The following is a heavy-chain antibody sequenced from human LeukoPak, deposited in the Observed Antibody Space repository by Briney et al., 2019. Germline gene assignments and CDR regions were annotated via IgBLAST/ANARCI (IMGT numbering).Heavy chain of an antibody. CDR1: GFTFSSYS. J-gene: IGHJ4*02. CDR2: ISSSSSTI. D-gene: IGHD5-18*01. V-gene: IGHV3-48*04. Sequence: GGSLRLSCAASGFTFSSYSMNWVRQAPGKGLEWVSYISSSSSTIYYADSVKGRFTISRDNAKNSLYLQMNSLRAEDTAVYYCARVTAMVSVYFDYWGQGTLVTVSS. CDR3: ARVTAMVSVYFDY.